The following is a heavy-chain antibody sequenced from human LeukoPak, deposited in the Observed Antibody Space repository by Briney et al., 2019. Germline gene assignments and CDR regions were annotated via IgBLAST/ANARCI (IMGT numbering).Heavy chain of an antibody. CDR2: IKQDGSEK. J-gene: IGHJ6*02. Sequence: PGGSLRLSCAASGFTFSSYWMSWVRQAPGKGLEWAANIKQDGSEKYYVDSVKGRFTISRDNAKNSLYLQMNSLRAEDTAVYYCARGKGSYSSSWYPFYYYYYYGMDVWGQGTTVTVSS. CDR3: ARGKGSYSSSWYPFYYYYYYGMDV. V-gene: IGHV3-7*01. D-gene: IGHD6-13*01. CDR1: GFTFSSYW.